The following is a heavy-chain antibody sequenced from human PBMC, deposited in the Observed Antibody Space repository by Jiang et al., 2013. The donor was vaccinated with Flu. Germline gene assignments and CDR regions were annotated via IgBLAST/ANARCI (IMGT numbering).Heavy chain of an antibody. J-gene: IGHJ6*02. Sequence: VQLVESGGGLVQPGESLRLSCAASGLTVSINYMSWVRQAPGKGLEWVSIIYSDGSTYYADSVKGRFTISRHRSNNILYLQMNSLRAEDTAVYYCARERYFDASGYYYYYYGMDVWGQGTTVHRLL. CDR1: GLTVSINY. V-gene: IGHV3-53*04. D-gene: IGHD3-22*01. CDR2: IYSDGST. CDR3: ARERYFDASGYYYYYYGMDV.